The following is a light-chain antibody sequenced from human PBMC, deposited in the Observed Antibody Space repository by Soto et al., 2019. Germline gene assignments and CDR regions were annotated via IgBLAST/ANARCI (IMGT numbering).Light chain of an antibody. V-gene: IGKV1-5*01. CDR2: TAS. CDR3: QEYNNYWT. Sequence: DIQMTQSPSTLSASVGDTVTITCRASQTISRWLAWYQQKPGKAPRLLIYTASTLESGVPSRLSASGSGTEFTLTISSLHPHDLATYYCQEYNNYWTFGQGTKVDIK. CDR1: QTISRW. J-gene: IGKJ1*01.